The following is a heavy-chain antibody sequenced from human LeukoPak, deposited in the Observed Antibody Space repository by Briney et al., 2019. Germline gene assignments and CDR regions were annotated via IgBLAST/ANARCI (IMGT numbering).Heavy chain of an antibody. CDR2: INHSGST. CDR1: GGSFSGYY. V-gene: IGHV4-34*01. D-gene: IGHD3-10*01. J-gene: IGHJ6*03. CDR3: ARLPRITMVRGVIPPLYYYYYVDV. Sequence: PSETLSLTCAVYGGSFSGYYWSWIRQPPGKGLEWIGEINHSGSTNYNPSLKSRVTISVDTSKNQFSLKLSSVTAADTAVYYCARLPRITMVRGVIPPLYYYYYVDVWGKGTTVTVSS.